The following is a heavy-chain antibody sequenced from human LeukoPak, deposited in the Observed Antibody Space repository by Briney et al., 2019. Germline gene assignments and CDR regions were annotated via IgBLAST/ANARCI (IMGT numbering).Heavy chain of an antibody. CDR3: ARWSGSVTARNYYYYMDV. V-gene: IGHV4-61*02. Sequence: PSETLSLTCTVSGGSVRRGNYYWTWIRQPAGSGLEWIGRIYTSGTTDYNPSLRTRVTISVDASRNQFSLDLSSVTAADTAVYYCARWSGSVTARNYYYYMDVWGEGTTVAVSS. J-gene: IGHJ6*03. CDR1: GGSVRRGNYY. CDR2: IYTSGTT. D-gene: IGHD6-6*01.